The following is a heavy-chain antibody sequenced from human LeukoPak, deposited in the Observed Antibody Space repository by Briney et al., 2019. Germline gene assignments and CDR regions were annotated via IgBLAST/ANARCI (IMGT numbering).Heavy chain of an antibody. CDR3: VRDLILVWTPGDDFDH. V-gene: IGHV3-74*01. CDR2: INERATII. CDR1: GFTFSSYT. J-gene: IGHJ4*02. Sequence: GGSLRLSCAASGFTFSSYTMNWVRQAPGKGLEWVSRINERATIISYADSVKGRFTISRENARNTLYLQMNSLTAEDTAVYYCVRDLILVWTPGDDFDHWGQGTLVTVSS. D-gene: IGHD3-16*01.